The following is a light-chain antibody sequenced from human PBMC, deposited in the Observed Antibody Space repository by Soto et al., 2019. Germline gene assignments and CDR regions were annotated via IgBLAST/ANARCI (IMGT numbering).Light chain of an antibody. CDR3: CSSAGSDTYV. V-gene: IGLV2-23*02. CDR1: SSDVGNYNL. Sequence: QSALTQPASVSGSPGQSITISCTGTSSDVGNYNLVSWYQQHPGKAPKLMIYAVSKRPSGVSNRFSASKSGNTASLTISGLQAEDEADYYCCSSAGSDTYVFGTGTQLTVL. J-gene: IGLJ1*01. CDR2: AVS.